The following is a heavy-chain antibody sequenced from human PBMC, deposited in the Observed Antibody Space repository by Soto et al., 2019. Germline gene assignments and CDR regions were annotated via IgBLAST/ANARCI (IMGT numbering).Heavy chain of an antibody. Sequence: EVQLLESGGGLVQPGGSLRLSCAASGFTFSNYAMTWVRQAPGKGLEWVSSISGSGGSTYYADSVKGRFTISRDNSKNTLYLQLNSLRAEDTAAYYCAKGKTKDYFDYWGQGTLVTVSS. J-gene: IGHJ4*02. V-gene: IGHV3-23*01. CDR3: AKGKTKDYFDY. D-gene: IGHD1-1*01. CDR2: ISGSGGST. CDR1: GFTFSNYA.